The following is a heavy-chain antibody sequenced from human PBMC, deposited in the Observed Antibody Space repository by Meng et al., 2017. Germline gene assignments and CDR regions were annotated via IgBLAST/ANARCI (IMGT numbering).Heavy chain of an antibody. V-gene: IGHV3-48*03. CDR3: ARYLVGIVVVPAASPYGMDV. Sequence: GESLKISCAASGFTFSSYEMNWVRQAPGKGLEWVSYISSSGSTIYYADSVKGRFTISRDNAKNSLYLQMNSLRAEDTAVYYCARYLVGIVVVPAASPYGMDVWGQGTTVTVSS. CDR1: GFTFSSYE. CDR2: ISSSGSTI. J-gene: IGHJ6*02. D-gene: IGHD2-2*01.